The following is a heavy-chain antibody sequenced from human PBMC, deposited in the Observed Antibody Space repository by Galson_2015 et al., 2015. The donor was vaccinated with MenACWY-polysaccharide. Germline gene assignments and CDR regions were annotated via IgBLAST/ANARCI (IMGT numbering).Heavy chain of an antibody. Sequence: CNWIRQSPSRGLEWLGRTYYRSKCYHDYAVSVKSRMTINPDTSKNQFSLKLSSVTTADTAVYYCARIGGMNKGNYYNYGWFDSWGQGTLVTVSS. J-gene: IGHJ5*01. V-gene: IGHV6-1*01. CDR2: TYYRSKCYH. D-gene: IGHD5-18*01. CDR3: ARIGGMNKGNYYNYGWFDS.